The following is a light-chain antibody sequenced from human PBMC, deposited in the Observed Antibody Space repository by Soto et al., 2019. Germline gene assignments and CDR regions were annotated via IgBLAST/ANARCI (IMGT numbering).Light chain of an antibody. V-gene: IGKV1-33*01. CDR1: QDIAKN. CDR3: QQYDNLLPIT. Sequence: IQMTQSPSSLSASVGDRVTITCQASQDIAKNLNWYQQKPGKAPKLLIYGASSLQTGVPSRFSGSGSATHFTFTISSLQSEDIATYYCQQYDNLLPITFGQGTRLEIK. CDR2: GAS. J-gene: IGKJ5*01.